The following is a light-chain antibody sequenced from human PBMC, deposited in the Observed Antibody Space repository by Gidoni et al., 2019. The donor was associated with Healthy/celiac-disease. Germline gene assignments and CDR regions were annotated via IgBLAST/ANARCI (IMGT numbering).Light chain of an antibody. Sequence: DIQMTQSLPSLSASVGDRVTITCRASQSISIYLNWYQQKPGKAPKLLIYAASSLQSGVPSRFSGSGSGTDFTLTISSLQPEDFATYYCQQSYSTHLTFGPGTKVDIK. CDR1: QSISIY. J-gene: IGKJ3*01. CDR2: AAS. CDR3: QQSYSTHLT. V-gene: IGKV1-39*01.